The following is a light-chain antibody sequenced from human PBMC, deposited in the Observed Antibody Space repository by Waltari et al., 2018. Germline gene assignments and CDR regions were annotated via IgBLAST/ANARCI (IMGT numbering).Light chain of an antibody. Sequence: DIQMTQSPSALSASVGDRLTITCRASQSISTWLAWYQQKPEKAPKLLIYKASSINSGVPSRFSGRGAGTEFTLTISSLQPDDFATYYCQQYSTYGTFGQGTKVEIK. V-gene: IGKV1-5*03. CDR2: KAS. CDR3: QQYSTYGT. J-gene: IGKJ1*01. CDR1: QSISTW.